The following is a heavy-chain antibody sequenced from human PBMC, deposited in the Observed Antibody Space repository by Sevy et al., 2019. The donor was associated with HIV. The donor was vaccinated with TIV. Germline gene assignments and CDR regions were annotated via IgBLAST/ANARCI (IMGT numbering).Heavy chain of an antibody. V-gene: IGHV3-48*03. Sequence: GGSLRRSGVASGFTFSSYEMNWVRQAPGKGLEWVSYISNSGTSMYYSDSVKGRLTISRDNARNSRYLQMNSLRAEDTAVYYCARDLPPSATTVAQFDCWCQGTLVTVSS. D-gene: IGHD4-17*01. CDR1: GFTFSSYE. CDR2: ISNSGTSM. CDR3: ARDLPPSATTVAQFDC. J-gene: IGHJ4*02.